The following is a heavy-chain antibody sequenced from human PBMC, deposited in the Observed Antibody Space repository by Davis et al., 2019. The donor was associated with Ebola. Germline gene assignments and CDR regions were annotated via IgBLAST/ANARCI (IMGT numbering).Heavy chain of an antibody. V-gene: IGHV3-21*01. CDR1: GFTFSSYS. CDR2: ISSSSSYI. J-gene: IGHJ4*02. Sequence: GGSLRLSCAASGFTFSSYSMHWVRQAPGKGLEWVSSISSSSSYIYYADSVKGRFTISRDNAKNSLYPQMNSLRAEDTAVYYCARDREDYSSGFSFGFDYWGQGTLVTVSS. CDR3: ARDREDYSSGFSFGFDY. D-gene: IGHD6-19*01.